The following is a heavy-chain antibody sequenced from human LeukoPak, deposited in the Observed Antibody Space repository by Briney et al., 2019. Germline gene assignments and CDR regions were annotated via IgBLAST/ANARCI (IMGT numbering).Heavy chain of an antibody. V-gene: IGHV3-21*01. D-gene: IGHD5-18*01. Sequence: PGGSLRLSCAASGFTFSSYSMNWVRQAPGKGLEWVSSISSSSSYIYYADSVKGRFTISRDNAKNSLYLQMNSLGAEDTAVYYCARDYDSYGSRYYYYYYGMDVWGQGTTVTVSS. J-gene: IGHJ6*02. CDR1: GFTFSSYS. CDR3: ARDYDSYGSRYYYYYYGMDV. CDR2: ISSSSSYI.